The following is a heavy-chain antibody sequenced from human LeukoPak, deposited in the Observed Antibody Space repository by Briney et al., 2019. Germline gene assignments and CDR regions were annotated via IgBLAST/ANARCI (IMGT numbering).Heavy chain of an antibody. CDR1: GGSISSYY. D-gene: IGHD5-12*01. J-gene: IGHJ2*01. Sequence: PLETLSLTCTVSGGSISSYYWSWIRQPAGKGLEWIGRIYTSGSTNYNPSLKSRVTMSVDTSKNQFSLKLSSVTAADTAVYYCARDSSTYIVAMHFDLWGRGTLVTVSS. CDR2: IYTSGST. V-gene: IGHV4-4*07. CDR3: ARDSSTYIVAMHFDL.